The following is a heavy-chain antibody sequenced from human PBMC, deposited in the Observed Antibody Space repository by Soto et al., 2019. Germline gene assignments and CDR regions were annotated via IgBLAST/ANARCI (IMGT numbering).Heavy chain of an antibody. CDR3: ARSPNYYYYGFDV. Sequence: PSETLSLTCTFSCGSVSSGDYFWSWLRQSPGKRLEWIAYIYYSGSTNYNPSLKSRATISVDTSKSQVSLTLTSMTAADAALYYCARSPNYYYYGFDVWGQGTAVTVSS. V-gene: IGHV4-61*08. D-gene: IGHD3-10*01. CDR1: CGSVSSGDYF. CDR2: IYYSGST. J-gene: IGHJ6*02.